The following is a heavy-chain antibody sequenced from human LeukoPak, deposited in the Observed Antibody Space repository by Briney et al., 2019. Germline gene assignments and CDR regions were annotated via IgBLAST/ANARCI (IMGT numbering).Heavy chain of an antibody. CDR3: AKSNCYCLVDI. V-gene: IGHV4-34*03. Sequence: PSETLSLTCAVYGGSFSGYYWSWIRQPPGKGLEWIGEINHSGSTNYNPSLKSRVTISVDTSKNQYTPKWNTVTAADPARHPCAKSNCYCLVDIGGQGTIVTVSS. CDR1: GGSFSGYY. D-gene: IGHD4/OR15-4a*01. J-gene: IGHJ3*02. CDR2: INHSGST.